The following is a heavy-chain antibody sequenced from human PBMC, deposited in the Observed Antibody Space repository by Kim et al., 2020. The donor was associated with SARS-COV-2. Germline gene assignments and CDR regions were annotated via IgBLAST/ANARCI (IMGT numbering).Heavy chain of an antibody. V-gene: IGHV1-2*02. Sequence: ASVKVSCKASGYTFTGYYMHWVRQAPGQGLEWMGWINPNSGGTNYAQKFQGRVTMTRDTSISTAYMELSRLRSDDTAVYYCARDGSSSGGWFDPWGQGTLVTVSS. CDR1: GYTFTGYY. CDR3: ARDGSSSGGWFDP. CDR2: INPNSGGT. J-gene: IGHJ5*02. D-gene: IGHD6-13*01.